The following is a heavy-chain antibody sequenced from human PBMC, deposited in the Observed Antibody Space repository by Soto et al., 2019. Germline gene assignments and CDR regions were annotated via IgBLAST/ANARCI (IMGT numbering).Heavy chain of an antibody. V-gene: IGHV3-72*01. CDR1: GFTITAYD. CDR3: SRSINRSAYPPMDV. D-gene: IGHD3-3*01. CDR2: CKNKTNSYTT. Sequence: SGFTITAYDMDWVRHAPGKWLEWVGRCKNKTNSYTTEYAASVKSRFTVSRHDSNYSLYLQMNSLKTEVTAVYYCSRSINRSAYPPMDVWGKVTTVTVSS. J-gene: IGHJ6*03.